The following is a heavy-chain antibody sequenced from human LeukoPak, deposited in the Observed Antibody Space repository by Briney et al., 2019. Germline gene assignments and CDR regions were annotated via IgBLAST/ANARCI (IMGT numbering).Heavy chain of an antibody. J-gene: IGHJ4*02. CDR2: ISGSGGST. Sequence: GGSLRLSCAASGFTFSSYAMSGVRQAPGKGLEWVSAISGSGGSTYYADSVKGRFTISRDNSKNTLYLQMNSLRAEDTAVYYCAKTGGYDYYDSSGYPGFWDYWGQGTLVTVSS. V-gene: IGHV3-23*01. CDR1: GFTFSSYA. CDR3: AKTGGYDYYDSSGYPGFWDY. D-gene: IGHD3-22*01.